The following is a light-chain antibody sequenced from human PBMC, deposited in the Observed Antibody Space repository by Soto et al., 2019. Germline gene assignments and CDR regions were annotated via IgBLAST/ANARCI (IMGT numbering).Light chain of an antibody. J-gene: IGKJ1*01. CDR1: QSVSSKY. CDR2: GAS. CDR3: QHYCSSPRWT. Sequence: EIVLTQSPGTLSLSPGERATLSCRATQSVSSKYLAWYQQKPGQAPRLLIYGASSRATGIPDRFSGSGSGTDFTLTISRLEPEDFVVYYCQHYCSSPRWTFGQGTKVEIK. V-gene: IGKV3-20*01.